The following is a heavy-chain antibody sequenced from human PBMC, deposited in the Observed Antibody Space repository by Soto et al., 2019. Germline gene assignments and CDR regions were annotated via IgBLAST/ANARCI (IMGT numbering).Heavy chain of an antibody. CDR1: GGTFTSYA. CDR2: IIPAFDTS. J-gene: IGHJ4*02. D-gene: IGHD3-22*01. CDR3: ARDSGTMTYNYMRGTPTFPSYFDF. Sequence: QLEQSGSEVKKPGSSVKVSCKASGGTFTSYAISWVRQAPGKGLEWMGGIIPAFDTSHYAQKFRGRLTIIADAARGTFYIVLSGLRSEDTAMYYCARDSGTMTYNYMRGTPTFPSYFDFWCQGTVVIVSS. V-gene: IGHV1-69*01.